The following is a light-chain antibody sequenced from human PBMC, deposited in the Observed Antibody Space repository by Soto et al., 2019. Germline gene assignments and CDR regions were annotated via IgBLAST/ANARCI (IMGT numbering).Light chain of an antibody. Sequence: QSVLTQPPSVSGAPGQRVTISCTGSSSNIGAGSDVHWYQQLPGTAPKLLIFGNINRPSGVPDRFSGSKSGTSAALAITGLQAEDEAEYYCQSYDRSLSGYVVFGGGTKVTVL. J-gene: IGLJ2*01. CDR2: GNI. V-gene: IGLV1-40*01. CDR1: SSNIGAGSD. CDR3: QSYDRSLSGYVV.